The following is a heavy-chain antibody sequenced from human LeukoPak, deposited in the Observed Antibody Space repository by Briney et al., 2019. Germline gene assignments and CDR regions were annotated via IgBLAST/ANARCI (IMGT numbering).Heavy chain of an antibody. J-gene: IGHJ4*02. D-gene: IGHD6-6*01. Sequence: ASVKVSCKASGYTFTSYGISWVRQAPGQGLEWMGWISAYNGNTNYAQELQGRVTMTTDTSTSTAYMELSRLRSDDTAVYYCARRSIAAIRFDYWGQGTLVTVSS. CDR2: ISAYNGNT. CDR1: GYTFTSYG. V-gene: IGHV1-18*01. CDR3: ARRSIAAIRFDY.